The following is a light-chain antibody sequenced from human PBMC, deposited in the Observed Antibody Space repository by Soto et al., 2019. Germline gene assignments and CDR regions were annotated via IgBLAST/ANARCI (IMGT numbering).Light chain of an antibody. Sequence: KMSQSPSALSASIGDRVTITCRSSQSISSYLNWYQQRPGKAPNLLIYDATRLHSGVPPRFSGSGYGTDFTLTISSLQPEDFATYYCQQANSFPLTFGGGTMVDIK. CDR1: QSISSY. V-gene: IGKV1-39*01. CDR3: QQANSFPLT. CDR2: DAT. J-gene: IGKJ4*01.